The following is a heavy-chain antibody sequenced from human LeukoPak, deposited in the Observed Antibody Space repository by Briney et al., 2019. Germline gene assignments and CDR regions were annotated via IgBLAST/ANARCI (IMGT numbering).Heavy chain of an antibody. CDR1: GGSFSGYY. CDR3: ARGVPLYDFWSGYHLYYFDY. J-gene: IGHJ4*02. Sequence: SETLSLTCAVYGGSFSGYYWSWIRQPPGKGLEWIGEINHSGSTNYNPSLKSQVTISVDTSKNQFSLKLSSVTAADTAVYYCARGVPLYDFWSGYHLYYFDYWGQGTLVTVSS. V-gene: IGHV4-34*01. CDR2: INHSGST. D-gene: IGHD3-3*01.